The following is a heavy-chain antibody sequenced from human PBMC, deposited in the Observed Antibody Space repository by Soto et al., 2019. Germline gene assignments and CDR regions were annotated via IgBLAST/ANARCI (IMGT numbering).Heavy chain of an antibody. Sequence: EVPLLESGGGLVQPGGSLRLSCAASGFTFTSYAMNWVRQAPGKGLEWVSVISGSGGSTYYADSVKGRFTISRDNSKNTLYLQVNSLRAEDTAVYYCAKRTTGWYFDLWGRGTLVTVSS. CDR3: AKRTTGWYFDL. J-gene: IGHJ2*01. CDR1: GFTFTSYA. CDR2: ISGSGGST. V-gene: IGHV3-23*01.